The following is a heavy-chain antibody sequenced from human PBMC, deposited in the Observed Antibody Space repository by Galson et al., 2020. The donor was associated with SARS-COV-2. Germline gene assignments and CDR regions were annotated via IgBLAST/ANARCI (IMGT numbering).Heavy chain of an antibody. V-gene: IGHV4-39*07. CDR2: THYSGDS. CDR3: ARDQEALGYFYYGMDV. CDR1: GGSISSTCYY. D-gene: IGHD3-16*01. Sequence: SETLSLTCTVSGGSISSTCYYWGWTRQPPGKGLEWIGNTHYSGDSYYNPSLKTRVTITVDTSKNQFSLKLNSVTAADTAVYYCARDQEALGYFYYGMDVWGQGTTITVSS. J-gene: IGHJ6*02.